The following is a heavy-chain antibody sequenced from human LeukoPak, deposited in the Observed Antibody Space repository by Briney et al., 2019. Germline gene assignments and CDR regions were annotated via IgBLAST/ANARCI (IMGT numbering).Heavy chain of an antibody. J-gene: IGHJ4*02. CDR1: GGTFSSYA. Sequence: SVKVSCKASGGTFSSYAISWVRQAPGQGLEWMGGIIPIFGTANYAQKFQGRVTITADESTSTAYMELSSLRSEDTAVYYCARAQVGGDSSSWYYFDYWGQGTLVTASS. CDR3: ARAQVGGDSSSWYYFDY. CDR2: IIPIFGTA. V-gene: IGHV1-69*13. D-gene: IGHD6-13*01.